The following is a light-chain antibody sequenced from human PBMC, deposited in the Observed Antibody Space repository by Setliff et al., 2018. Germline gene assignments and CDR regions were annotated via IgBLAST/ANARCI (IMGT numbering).Light chain of an antibody. CDR3: SSYTSSSTQV. Sequence: QSALTRPASVSGSPGQSITISCTGTSSDVGGYNYVSWYQQHPDKAPKLMIFDVSNRPSGVSNRFSGSKSGNTASLTISGLQAEDEADYYCSSYTSSSTQVFGTGTKVTVL. J-gene: IGLJ1*01. CDR2: DVS. CDR1: SSDVGGYNY. V-gene: IGLV2-14*03.